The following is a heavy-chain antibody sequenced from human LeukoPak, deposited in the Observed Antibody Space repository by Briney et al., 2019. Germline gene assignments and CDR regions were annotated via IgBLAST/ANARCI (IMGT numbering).Heavy chain of an antibody. CDR2: IYPGDSDT. J-gene: IGHJ4*02. Sequence: GESLKISCKGSGYSFTSYWIGWVRQMPGKGLEWIGIIYPGDSDTRYSPSFQGQVTISADKSISTAHLQWSSLKASDTAMYYCARHGAYSYGLYYFDYWGQGTLVTVSS. V-gene: IGHV5-51*01. CDR3: ARHGAYSYGLYYFDY. D-gene: IGHD5-18*01. CDR1: GYSFTSYW.